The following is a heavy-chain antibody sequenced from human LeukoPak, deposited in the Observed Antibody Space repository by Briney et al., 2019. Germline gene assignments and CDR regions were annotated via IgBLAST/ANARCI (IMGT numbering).Heavy chain of an antibody. J-gene: IGHJ4*02. V-gene: IGHV4-61*02. CDR1: SGSISSSSYY. Sequence: SETLSLTCTVSSGSISSSSYYWSWIRQPAGKGLEWIGRIYSSGSTNYNPSLKSRVTISVDTSKNQFSLKLSSVTAADTAVYYCARDGYSSNLDYWGQGTLVTVSS. D-gene: IGHD6-13*01. CDR3: ARDGYSSNLDY. CDR2: IYSSGST.